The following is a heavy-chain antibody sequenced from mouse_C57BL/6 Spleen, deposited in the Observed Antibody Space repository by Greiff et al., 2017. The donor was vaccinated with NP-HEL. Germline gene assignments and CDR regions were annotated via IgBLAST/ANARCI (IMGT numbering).Heavy chain of an antibody. Sequence: EVHLVESGPGLVKPSQSLSLTCSVTGYSITSGYYWNWTRQFPGNKLEWMGYISYDGSNNYNPSLKNRISITRDTSKNQFFLKLNSVTTEDTATYYCARYYYGSAWCFDVWGTGTTVTVSS. CDR2: ISYDGSN. D-gene: IGHD1-1*01. V-gene: IGHV3-6*01. CDR3: ARYYYGSAWCFDV. J-gene: IGHJ1*03. CDR1: GYSITSGYY.